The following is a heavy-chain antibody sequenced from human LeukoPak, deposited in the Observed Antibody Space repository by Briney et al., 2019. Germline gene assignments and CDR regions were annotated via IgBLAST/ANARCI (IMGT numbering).Heavy chain of an antibody. D-gene: IGHD4/OR15-4a*01. CDR3: AKVLPLTFYYMDV. Sequence: GGSLRLSCVASGVTFGTYGLHWVRQAPGKGLEWVAFIRFDGGDKYYADSVKGRFTVSRDNSKNTLNLQMNSLRIEDTAMYYCAKVLPLTFYYMDVWGKGTTVTVSS. CDR1: GVTFGTYG. J-gene: IGHJ6*03. CDR2: IRFDGGDK. V-gene: IGHV3-30*02.